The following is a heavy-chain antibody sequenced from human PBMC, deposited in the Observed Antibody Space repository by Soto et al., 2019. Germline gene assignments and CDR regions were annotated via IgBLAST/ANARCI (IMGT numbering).Heavy chain of an antibody. J-gene: IGHJ4*02. Sequence: SETLSLTCSVSGGSINSNNYYWAWIRQPPGKGLAWIASVYYDGSTYYNPSLKSRVTISVDASKNRFSLQLRSVTAADTAVYYCAKVVVAATRHTDFDSWGQGTLVTVSS. CDR3: AKVVVAATRHTDFDS. CDR1: GGSINSNNYY. CDR2: VYYDGST. D-gene: IGHD2-15*01. V-gene: IGHV4-39*01.